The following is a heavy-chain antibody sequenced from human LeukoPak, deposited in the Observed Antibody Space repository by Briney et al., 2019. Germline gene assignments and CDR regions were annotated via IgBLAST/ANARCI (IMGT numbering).Heavy chain of an antibody. D-gene: IGHD3-9*01. J-gene: IGHJ3*01. CDR3: ARTYDTLTGYYV. CDR1: GDSISSGSYY. V-gene: IGHV4-61*10. CDR2: IYYSGST. Sequence: SQTLSLTCSVSGDSISSGSYYWSWIRQPAGKGLEWIGYIYYSGSTNYNPSLKSRVTISVDTSKNYISLNLSSVTAADTAVYYCARTYDTLTGYYVWGQGTMVTVSS.